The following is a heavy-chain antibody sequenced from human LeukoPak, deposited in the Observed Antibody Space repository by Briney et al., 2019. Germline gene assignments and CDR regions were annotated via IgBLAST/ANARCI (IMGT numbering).Heavy chain of an antibody. CDR1: GYIFTSYW. D-gene: IGHD3-22*01. V-gene: IGHV5-51*01. CDR2: IYPGDSDT. Sequence: GESLKISCKGSGYIFTSYWIGWVRQMPGKGLECMGIIYPGDSDTRYSPSFRGQVTISADKSICTAYLQWSSLKASDTAMYYCARPAYYYDTSGLWDAFDIWGQGTMVTVSS. CDR3: ARPAYYYDTSGLWDAFDI. J-gene: IGHJ3*02.